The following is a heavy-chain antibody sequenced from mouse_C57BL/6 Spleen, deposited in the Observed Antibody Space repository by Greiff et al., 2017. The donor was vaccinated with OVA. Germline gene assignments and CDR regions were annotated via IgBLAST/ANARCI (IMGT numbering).Heavy chain of an antibody. CDR1: GYTFTSYW. Sequence: VQLQQPGAELVRPGSSVKLSCKASGYTFTSYWMHWVKQRPIQGLEWIGNIDPSDSETHYNQKFKDKATLTVDKSSSTAYMQLSSLTSEDSAVYYCARSRYDGNFDVWGTGTTVTVSS. D-gene: IGHD2-12*01. CDR2: IDPSDSET. V-gene: IGHV1-52*01. J-gene: IGHJ1*03. CDR3: ARSRYDGNFDV.